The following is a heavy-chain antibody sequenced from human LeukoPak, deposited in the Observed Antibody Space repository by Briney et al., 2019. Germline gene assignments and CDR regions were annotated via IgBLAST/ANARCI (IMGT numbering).Heavy chain of an antibody. J-gene: IGHJ4*02. CDR1: GFTLRRYT. D-gene: IGHD3-22*01. Sequence: GGPLRLSFGASGFTLRRYTMNLVPQAPGKGLGWVSSISSSSSYIYYADSVKGRFTISRDNAKNSLYLQMNSLRAEDTAVYYCARDYNYRSAVFGYWGQGTLVTVSS. CDR2: ISSSSSYI. CDR3: ARDYNYRSAVFGY. V-gene: IGHV3-21*01.